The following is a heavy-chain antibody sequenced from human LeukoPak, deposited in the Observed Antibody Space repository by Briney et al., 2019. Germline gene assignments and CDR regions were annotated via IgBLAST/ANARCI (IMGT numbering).Heavy chain of an antibody. J-gene: IGHJ4*02. CDR3: AKDQSPGHYYDSSGYFDY. V-gene: IGHV3-30*02. D-gene: IGHD3-22*01. CDR1: GFTFSSYG. CDR2: IRYDGGNK. Sequence: GGSLILSCAASGFTFSSYGMHWVRQALGKGLEWVAFIRYDGGNKYYADSVKGRFTISRDNSKNTLYLQMNNLRPEDTAAYNCAKDQSPGHYYDSSGYFDYWGQGTLVTVSS.